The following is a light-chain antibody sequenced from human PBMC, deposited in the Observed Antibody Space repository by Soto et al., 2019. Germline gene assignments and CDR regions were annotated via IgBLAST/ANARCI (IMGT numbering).Light chain of an antibody. Sequence: QSVLTQPPSVSGAPGQRVTISCTGSSSNIGADHDVHWYQQLPGTAPKLLIYGDSNRPSGVPDRFSGSKSGASASLAITGLQAEDEAEDHCLSYGSDVSSHRYVFGSGTKVTVL. CDR1: SSNIGADHD. J-gene: IGLJ1*01. V-gene: IGLV1-40*01. CDR2: GDS. CDR3: LSYGSDVSSHRYV.